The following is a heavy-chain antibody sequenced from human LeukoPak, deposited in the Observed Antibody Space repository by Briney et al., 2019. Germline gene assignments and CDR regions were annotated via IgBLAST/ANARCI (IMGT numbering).Heavy chain of an antibody. J-gene: IGHJ3*02. CDR1: GFTFSSYA. D-gene: IGHD2-2*01. V-gene: IGHV3-23*01. CDR3: YIVVVPAAIDAFDI. CDR2: ISGSGGST. Sequence: PGGSLRLSCAASGFTFSSYAMSWVRQAPGKVLERVPAISGSGGSTYYADSVKGRFTISRDNSKNTLYLQMNILRAEDTAVYYCYIVVVPAAIDAFDIWGQGTMVTVSS.